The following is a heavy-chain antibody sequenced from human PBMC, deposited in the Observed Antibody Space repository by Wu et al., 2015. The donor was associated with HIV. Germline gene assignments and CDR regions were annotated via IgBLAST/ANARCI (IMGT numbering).Heavy chain of an antibody. CDR1: GGTFSSYA. V-gene: IGHV1-69*13. CDR3: TRGLGGIEDH. J-gene: IGHJ4*02. D-gene: IGHD6-13*01. Sequence: QVQLVQSGAEVKKPGSSVKVSCKASGGTFSSYAFTWVRQAPGQGLEWMGRIIPSFGTANYAQKFQGRVTITADESTSTAYMELSSLRHDDTAVYFCTRGLGGIEDHWGQGTLVTVSS. CDR2: IIPSFGTA.